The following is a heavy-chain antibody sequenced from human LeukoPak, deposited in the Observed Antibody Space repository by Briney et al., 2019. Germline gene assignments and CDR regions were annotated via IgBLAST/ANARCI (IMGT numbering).Heavy chain of an antibody. CDR2: IYPGGST. CDR1: GFTVSNNY. D-gene: IGHD3-10*02. J-gene: IGHJ6*04. Sequence: GGSLRLSCAASGFTVSNNYMSWVRQAPGKGLEWVSIIYPGGSTYYADSVKGRFTISRDNSKNTLYLQMNSLRAEDTAVYYCAELGITMIGGVWGKGTTVTISS. V-gene: IGHV3-66*01. CDR3: AELGITMIGGV.